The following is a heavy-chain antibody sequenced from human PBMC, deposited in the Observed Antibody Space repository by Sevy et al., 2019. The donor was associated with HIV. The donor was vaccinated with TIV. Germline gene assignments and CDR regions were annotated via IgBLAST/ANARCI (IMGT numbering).Heavy chain of an antibody. Sequence: GGSLRLSCSASGFRLNTYAMHWVRQAPGKGLEWVSVISSTGNFESYAASVKGRFTISKDNSKNTVSLQMNSLIPEDTDMYYCARDAGYTTKFHPLHWGQGTLVTVSS. J-gene: IGHJ4*02. CDR2: ISSTGNFE. CDR3: ARDAGYTTKFHPLH. V-gene: IGHV3-30*04. D-gene: IGHD5-12*01. CDR1: GFRLNTYA.